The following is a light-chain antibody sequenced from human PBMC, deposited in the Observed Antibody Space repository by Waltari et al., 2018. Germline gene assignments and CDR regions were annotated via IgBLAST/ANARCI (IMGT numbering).Light chain of an antibody. CDR1: NIESKS. V-gene: IGLV3-21*04. J-gene: IGLJ2*01. Sequence: SYVLTQTPSVSLAPGQTAIITCGGDNIESKSVQWSQLQPGQAPVLVMFYDSDRPPGIPDRFSGSNSGNTATLTISRVEDDDEADYFCQVWDDSNNSGVFGGGTKLTVL. CDR3: QVWDDSNNSGV. CDR2: YDS.